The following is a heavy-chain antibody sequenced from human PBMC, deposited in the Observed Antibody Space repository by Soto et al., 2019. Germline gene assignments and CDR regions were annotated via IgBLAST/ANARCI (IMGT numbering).Heavy chain of an antibody. D-gene: IGHD3-22*01. CDR3: ARDVDRRDYDSTGYSFDY. V-gene: IGHV3-66*01. CDR1: GFTVSDNY. Sequence: EVQLVESGGGLVQPGGSLRLSCAASGFTVSDNYMNWVRQAPGKGLEWVAVIYRGTTYYADSVKGRFTISRDNSKNTLYLQMSSLRPEDTAVYSCARDVDRRDYDSTGYSFDYWGQGTLVAVSS. CDR2: IYRGTT. J-gene: IGHJ4*02.